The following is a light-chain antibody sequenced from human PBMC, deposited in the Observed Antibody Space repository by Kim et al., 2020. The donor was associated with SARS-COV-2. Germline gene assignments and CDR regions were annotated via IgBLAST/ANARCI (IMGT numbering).Light chain of an antibody. V-gene: IGKV3-15*01. J-gene: IGKJ1*01. CDR2: GAS. CDR3: QQYNNWPPT. CDR1: QSVSSN. Sequence: EIVMTQCPATLSVSPGERATLSCRASQSVSSNLAWYQQKPGQAPRLLIYGASTRATGIPARFSGSGSGTEFTLTISSLQSEDFAVYYCQQYNNWPPTFGQGTKLEI.